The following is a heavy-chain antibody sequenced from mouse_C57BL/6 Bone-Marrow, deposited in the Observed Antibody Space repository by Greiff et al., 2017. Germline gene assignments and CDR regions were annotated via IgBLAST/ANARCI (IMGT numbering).Heavy chain of an antibody. CDR3: ARSFYGPAWFAY. V-gene: IGHV1-7*01. D-gene: IGHD1-2*01. Sequence: QVQLQQSGAELAKPGASVKLSCTASGYTFTSYWMHLVKQRPGQGLEWIGYINPSSGYTKYNQKFKDKATLTADKSSSTAYMQLSSLTYEDSAVYYCARSFYGPAWFAYWGQGTLVTVSA. CDR2: INPSSGYT. CDR1: GYTFTSYW. J-gene: IGHJ3*01.